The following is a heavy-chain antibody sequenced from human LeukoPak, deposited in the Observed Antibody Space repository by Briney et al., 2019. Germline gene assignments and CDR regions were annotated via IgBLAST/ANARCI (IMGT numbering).Heavy chain of an antibody. Sequence: GESLKISCKGSGYSFTSYWIGWVRQMPGKGLEWMGIIYPGDSDTGYSPSFQGQVTISADKSISTAYLQWSSLKASDTAMYYCARLCIVVVPAAKVNWFDPWGQGTLVTVSS. D-gene: IGHD2-2*01. CDR1: GYSFTSYW. V-gene: IGHV5-51*01. J-gene: IGHJ5*02. CDR3: ARLCIVVVPAAKVNWFDP. CDR2: IYPGDSDT.